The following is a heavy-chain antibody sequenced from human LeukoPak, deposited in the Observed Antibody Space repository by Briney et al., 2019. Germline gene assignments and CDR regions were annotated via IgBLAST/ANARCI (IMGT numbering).Heavy chain of an antibody. Sequence: SVKVSCKASGGTFISYAISWVRQAPGQGLEWMGGIVPIFGTANYAQKFQGRVTITADESTSTAYMELSSLRSEDTAVYYCARDRAYCGGGCLRNGYFDYWGQGTLVTVSS. CDR1: GGTFISYA. CDR2: IVPIFGTA. J-gene: IGHJ4*02. CDR3: ARDRAYCGGGCLRNGYFDY. V-gene: IGHV1-69*13. D-gene: IGHD2-21*02.